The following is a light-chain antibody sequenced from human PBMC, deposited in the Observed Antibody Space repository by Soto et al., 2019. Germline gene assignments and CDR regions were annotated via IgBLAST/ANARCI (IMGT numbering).Light chain of an antibody. CDR1: QSVRNH. CDR2: DAS. Sequence: EIVMTQSPATLAVSPGERATLSCRASQSVRNHVAWYQQRVGQAPRLLMYDASTRAAGIPARFTGSGSGTQFSLFIDSLQSKDFAVYFCQQYDYWPTYTFGQGTKLEIK. V-gene: IGKV3-15*01. CDR3: QQYDYWPTYT. J-gene: IGKJ2*01.